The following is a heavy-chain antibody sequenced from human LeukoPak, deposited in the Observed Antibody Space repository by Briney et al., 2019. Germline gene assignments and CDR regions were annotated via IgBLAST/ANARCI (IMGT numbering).Heavy chain of an antibody. D-gene: IGHD3-22*01. CDR1: GDSIIGFY. CDR3: ARRRYYDSTGYNPTYYFDY. J-gene: IGHJ4*02. CDR2: IYNTLDT. V-gene: IGHV4-59*01. Sequence: SGTLSLTCTVSGDSIIGFYWSWIRQPPGKRLEWIGYIYNTLDTTYNPSLESRVTISLDMSKKQFSLRLSSVTAADTAVYYCARRRYYDSTGYNPTYYFDYWGQGILVTVSS.